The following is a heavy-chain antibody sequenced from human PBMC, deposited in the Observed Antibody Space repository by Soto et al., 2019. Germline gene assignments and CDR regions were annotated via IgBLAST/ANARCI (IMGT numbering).Heavy chain of an antibody. CDR3: ARVGRGYYYYGMDV. CDR2: INPNSGGT. V-gene: IGHV1-2*02. Sequence: RASVKVSCKASGYTFTGYYMHWVRQAPGQGLEWMGWINPNSGGTNYAQKFQGRVTMTRDTSISTAYMELSRLRSDDTAVYYCARVGRGYYYYGMDVWGQGTTVTVSS. CDR1: GYTFTGYY. D-gene: IGHD3-16*01. J-gene: IGHJ6*02.